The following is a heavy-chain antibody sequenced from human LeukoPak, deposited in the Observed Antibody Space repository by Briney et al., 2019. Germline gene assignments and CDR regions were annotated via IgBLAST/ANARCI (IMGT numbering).Heavy chain of an antibody. CDR1: GGTFSSYA. Sequence: SVKVSCKASGGTFSSYAISWVRQAPGQGLEWMGRIIPIFGTANYAQKFQGRVTITADESTSTAYMELSSLRSEDTAVYYCAYMDNYGDFVRVSYYYGMDVWGQGTTVTVSS. D-gene: IGHD4-17*01. CDR2: IIPIFGTA. J-gene: IGHJ6*02. V-gene: IGHV1-69*13. CDR3: AYMDNYGDFVRVSYYYGMDV.